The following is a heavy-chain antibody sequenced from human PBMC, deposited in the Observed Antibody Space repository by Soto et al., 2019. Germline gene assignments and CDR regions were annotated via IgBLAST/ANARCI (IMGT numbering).Heavy chain of an antibody. Sequence: SETLSLTXAVYGGSFSGYYWSWIRQPPGKGLEWIGEINHSGSTNYSPSFQGHVTISADKSISTAYLQWSSLKASDTAMYYCARHRSIFFPRTFTRVPWGQGTLVTVSS. J-gene: IGHJ5*02. CDR3: ARHRSIFFPRTFTRVP. V-gene: IGHV4-34*01. CDR1: GGSFSGYY. CDR2: INHSGST. D-gene: IGHD2-21*01.